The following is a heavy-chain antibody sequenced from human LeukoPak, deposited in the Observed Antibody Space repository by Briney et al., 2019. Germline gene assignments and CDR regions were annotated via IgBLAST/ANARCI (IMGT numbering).Heavy chain of an antibody. J-gene: IGHJ4*02. CDR3: PRVLDYYGSGTRAFDY. CDR2: MYHSGTT. V-gene: IGHV4-38-2*02. CDR1: GYSISSGYY. D-gene: IGHD3-10*01. Sequence: SETLSLTCTVSGYSISSGYYWGWIRQPPGKGLEWIGSMYHSGTTPYNPSLKRRVTMSVDTSKNQFSLELSSVTAADTAVYYCPRVLDYYGSGTRAFDYWAQGTLFTVSS.